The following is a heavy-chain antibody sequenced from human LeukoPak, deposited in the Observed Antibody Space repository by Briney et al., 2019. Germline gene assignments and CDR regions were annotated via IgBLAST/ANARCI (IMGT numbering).Heavy chain of an antibody. CDR3: ARALRLGEFPPDYYYGMDV. V-gene: IGHV4-34*01. D-gene: IGHD3-16*01. CDR2: INHSGST. CDR1: GGSFSGYY. Sequence: SETLSLTCAVYGGSFSGYYWSWIRQPPGKGLEWIGEINHSGSTYYNPSLKSRVTISVDTSKNQFSLKLSSVTAADTAVYYCARALRLGEFPPDYYYGMDVWGKGTTVTVSS. J-gene: IGHJ6*04.